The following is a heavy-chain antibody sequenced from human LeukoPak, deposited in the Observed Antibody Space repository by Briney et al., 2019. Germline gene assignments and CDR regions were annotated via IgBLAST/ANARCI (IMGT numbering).Heavy chain of an antibody. J-gene: IGHJ4*02. CDR1: GFTFSSYG. V-gene: IGHV3-30*02. CDR2: IRSDGSVK. D-gene: IGHD6-13*01. CDR3: AKDEAAAGVDFDY. Sequence: PGGSLRLSCAASGFTFSSYGMHWVRQAPGKGLEWVAFIRSDGSVKYYADSVRGRFTISRDNSKSTLYLQMNSLRAEDTAVYYCAKDEAAAGVDFDYWGQGTLVTVYS.